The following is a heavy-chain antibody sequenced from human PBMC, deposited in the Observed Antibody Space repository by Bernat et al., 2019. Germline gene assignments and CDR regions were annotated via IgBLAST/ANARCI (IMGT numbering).Heavy chain of an antibody. D-gene: IGHD2-15*01. CDR2: ISSSGSTI. J-gene: IGHJ5*02. V-gene: IGHV3-11*01. CDR3: AREYCSGGSCNGVNFWFDP. Sequence: QVQLVESGGGLVKPGGSLRLSCAASGFTFSDYYMSWIRQAPGKGLEWVSYISSSGSTIYYADSVKGRFTISMDNAKNSLYLEMNSLRAEDTAVYYCAREYCSGGSCNGVNFWFDPWGQGTLVTVSS. CDR1: GFTFSDYY.